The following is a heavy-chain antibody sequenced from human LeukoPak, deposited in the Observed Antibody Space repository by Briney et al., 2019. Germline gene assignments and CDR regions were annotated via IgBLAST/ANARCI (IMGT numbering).Heavy chain of an antibody. D-gene: IGHD1-1*01. V-gene: IGHV4-61*08. CDR1: GASVSSGGYY. CDR3: ARSPGTTSFDY. Sequence: SETLSLTCSVSGASVSSGGYYWTWIRQPPGKGLEWIGYIYDSGSTNYNPSLKSRVIISVDTSKNQFSLKLSSVTAADTAVYYCARSPGTTSFDYWGQGTLVTVSS. J-gene: IGHJ4*02. CDR2: IYDSGST.